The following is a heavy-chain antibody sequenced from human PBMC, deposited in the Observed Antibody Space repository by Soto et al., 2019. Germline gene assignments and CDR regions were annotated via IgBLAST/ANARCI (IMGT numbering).Heavy chain of an antibody. Sequence: EVQLVESGGGLVQPGGSLRLSCAASGFTFSSYSMNWVRQAPGKGLEWVSYISSSSSTIYYADSVKGRFTISRDKAKNSLYLQMNSLRDEDTAVYYCARNYNYDILTGYYQRYYYYGMDVWGQGTTVTVSS. CDR3: ARNYNYDILTGYYQRYYYYGMDV. V-gene: IGHV3-48*02. J-gene: IGHJ6*02. CDR1: GFTFSSYS. D-gene: IGHD3-9*01. CDR2: ISSSSSTI.